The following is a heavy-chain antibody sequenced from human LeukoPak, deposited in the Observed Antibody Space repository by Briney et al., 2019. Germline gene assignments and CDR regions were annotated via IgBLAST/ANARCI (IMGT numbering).Heavy chain of an antibody. CDR3: ASAWFGEFSPMDV. CDR2: ISSSSCYI. V-gene: IGHV3-21*01. Sequence: GGSLRLSCAASGFTFSSYSMNLVRQDPGKGLERVSSISSSSCYIYYADSVKGRFTISRDNAKNSLYLQMNGLRAEDTAVYYCASAWFGEFSPMDVWGQGTTVTVSS. J-gene: IGHJ6*02. CDR1: GFTFSSYS. D-gene: IGHD3-10*01.